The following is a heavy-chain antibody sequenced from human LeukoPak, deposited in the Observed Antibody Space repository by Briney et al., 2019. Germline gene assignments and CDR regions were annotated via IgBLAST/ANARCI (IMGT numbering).Heavy chain of an antibody. V-gene: IGHV1-69*13. Sequence: SVKVSCKASGGTFSSYAISWVRQAPGQGLEWMGGIIPIFGTANYAQKFQGRVTITADESTSTAYMELSSLRSEDTVVYYCARGPLSCSGGSCYDNYFDYWGQGTLVTVSS. J-gene: IGHJ4*02. CDR3: ARGPLSCSGGSCYDNYFDY. D-gene: IGHD2-15*01. CDR2: IIPIFGTA. CDR1: GGTFSSYA.